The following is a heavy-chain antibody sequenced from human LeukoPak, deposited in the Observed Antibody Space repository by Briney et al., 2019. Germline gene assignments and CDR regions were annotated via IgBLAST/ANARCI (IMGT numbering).Heavy chain of an antibody. CDR2: INPNSGGT. V-gene: IGHV1-2*04. CDR1: GYTFTGYY. D-gene: IGHD3-22*01. Sequence: ASVKVSCKASGYTFTGYYMHWVRQAPGQGLEWMGWINPNSGGTNYAQKFQGWVTMTRDTSISIAYMELSRLRSDDTAVYYCARGGLDSSGYQHDAFDIWGQGTMVTVSS. CDR3: ARGGLDSSGYQHDAFDI. J-gene: IGHJ3*02.